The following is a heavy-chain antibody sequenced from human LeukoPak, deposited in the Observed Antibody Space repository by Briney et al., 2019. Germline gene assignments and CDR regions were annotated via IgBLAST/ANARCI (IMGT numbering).Heavy chain of an antibody. CDR2: ISRSGGNT. V-gene: IGHV3-64*01. CDR3: ARGSLWFGEFPFDY. J-gene: IGHJ4*02. D-gene: IGHD3-10*01. Sequence: GGSLRLSCAASGFTISRSSMHWVRQAPGKGLEFVSAISRSGGNTYYANSVKGRFTISRDNAKNSLYLQMNSLRAEDTAVYYCARGSLWFGEFPFDYWGQGTLVTVSS. CDR1: GFTISRSS.